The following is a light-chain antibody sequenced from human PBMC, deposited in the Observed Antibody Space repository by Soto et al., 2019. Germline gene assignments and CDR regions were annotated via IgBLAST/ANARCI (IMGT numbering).Light chain of an antibody. V-gene: IGKV3-15*01. CDR2: GGF. Sequence: IVLTQSPGTLSVSPGERVILSCRASQTLRNKLAWYQQKPGQAPRLLIYGGFTRATGIPARFSGSGSGTESTLTINSRQSEDFAIYYCQQHNAWPLTFGPGTKLDLK. CDR1: QTLRNK. CDR3: QQHNAWPLT. J-gene: IGKJ3*01.